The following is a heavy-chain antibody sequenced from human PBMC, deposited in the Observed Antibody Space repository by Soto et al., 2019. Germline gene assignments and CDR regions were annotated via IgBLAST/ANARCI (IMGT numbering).Heavy chain of an antibody. CDR2: INPNGGVT. V-gene: IGHV1-2*04. D-gene: IGHD5-12*01. J-gene: IGHJ6*03. Sequence: QVQLVQSGAEVRKPGASVTVSCRSSGDSFNDYYIHWVRQAPGQGFEWMGWINPNGGVTKYAQKFQGWFSMTGDTSIRTVYMQLSRLRSDDTAVYYCARESGGATATLDYYYFYMDVWGTGTTVTVSS. CDR1: GDSFNDYY. CDR3: ARESGGATATLDYYYFYMDV.